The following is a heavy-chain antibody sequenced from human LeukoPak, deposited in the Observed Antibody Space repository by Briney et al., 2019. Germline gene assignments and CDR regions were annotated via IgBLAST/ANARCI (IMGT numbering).Heavy chain of an antibody. CDR3: ARGDSVVGLGY. CDR2: ITHRVST. D-gene: IGHD2-15*01. Sequence: SETLSLTCAVYGGSFSGYYCSWIRQPPGKGLEWIGEITHRVSTKYNASLKSRVTISVDTSKNQFSLKLGSVTAADTAVYYCARGDSVVGLGYWGQGTLVTVSS. J-gene: IGHJ4*02. V-gene: IGHV4-34*01. CDR1: GGSFSGYY.